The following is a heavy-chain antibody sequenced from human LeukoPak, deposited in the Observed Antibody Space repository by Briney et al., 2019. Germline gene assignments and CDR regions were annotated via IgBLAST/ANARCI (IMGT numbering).Heavy chain of an antibody. Sequence: PGGSLRLSCAASGFTFSSYGMHWVRQAPGKGLEWVAVIWYDGSNKYYADSVKGRFTISRDNSKNTLYLQMNSLRAEDTAVYYCARDSGGGSFDPWGRGTLVTVSS. J-gene: IGHJ5*02. CDR3: ARDSGGGSFDP. V-gene: IGHV3-33*01. CDR2: IWYDGSNK. D-gene: IGHD2-15*01. CDR1: GFTFSSYG.